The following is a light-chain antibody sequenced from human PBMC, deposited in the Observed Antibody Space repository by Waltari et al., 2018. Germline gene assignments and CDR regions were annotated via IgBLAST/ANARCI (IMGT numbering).Light chain of an antibody. CDR2: DVS. CDR3: NSYTGSSSWV. J-gene: IGLJ3*02. V-gene: IGLV2-14*03. CDR1: NSDVGFYNY. Sequence: QSALTRPASVSGSPGQSITISCTGTNSDVGFYNYVSWYQQHPGKAPKLLIYDVSVRPSGVSNRFSGSKSGNTSSLTISGLQAEDEADYYCNSYTGSSSWVFGGGTRLTVL.